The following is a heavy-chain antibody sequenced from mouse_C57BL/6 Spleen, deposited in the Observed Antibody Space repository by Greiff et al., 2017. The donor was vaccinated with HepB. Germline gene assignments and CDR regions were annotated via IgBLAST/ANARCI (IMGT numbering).Heavy chain of an antibody. Sequence: VQLQQSGPELVKPGASVKISCKASGYAFSSSWMNWVKQRPGKGLEWIGRIYPGDGDTNYNGKFKGKATLTADKSSSTAYMQLSSLTSEDSAVYFGARYDGYYDWGQGTLVTVSA. CDR3: ARYDGYYD. J-gene: IGHJ3*01. V-gene: IGHV1-82*01. D-gene: IGHD2-3*01. CDR1: GYAFSSSW. CDR2: IYPGDGDT.